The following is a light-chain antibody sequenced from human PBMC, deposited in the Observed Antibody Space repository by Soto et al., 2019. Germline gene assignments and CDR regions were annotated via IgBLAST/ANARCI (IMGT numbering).Light chain of an antibody. V-gene: IGKV1D-16*01. J-gene: IGKJ4*01. CDR3: QQYNIYPRT. Sequence: DVQMTQSPSSLSASVGDRVTITCRASQDINSYLAWYQQKPGNAPKSLIYAASSLQTGVPSRFSGSESGTDFTLTINNLQPADSATYYCQQYNIYPRTFGGGTKVEIK. CDR1: QDINSY. CDR2: AAS.